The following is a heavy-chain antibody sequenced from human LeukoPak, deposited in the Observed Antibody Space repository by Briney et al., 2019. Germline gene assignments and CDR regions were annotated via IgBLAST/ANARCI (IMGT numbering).Heavy chain of an antibody. Sequence: SETLSLTCTVSGGSISSYYWSWIRQPPGKGLEWIGYIYYTGRTKYNASLESRVTISVDTSNNQFSLRLNSVTPADTAIYYCARRAAGAWATFDYWGQGTLVTVSS. CDR3: ARRAAGAWATFDY. V-gene: IGHV4-59*01. CDR1: GGSISSYY. D-gene: IGHD7-27*01. J-gene: IGHJ4*02. CDR2: IYYTGRT.